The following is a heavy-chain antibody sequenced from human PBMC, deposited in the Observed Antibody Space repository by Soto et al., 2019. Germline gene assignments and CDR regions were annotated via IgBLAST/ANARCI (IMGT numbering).Heavy chain of an antibody. Sequence: GASVKVSCKASGYTFTSYGISWVRQAPGQGLEWMGWISAYNGNTNYVQKLQGRVTMTTDTSTSTAYMELRSLRSDDTAVYYCARDGARYCSGGSCYSIHYYYGMDVWGQGTTVTVSS. CDR2: ISAYNGNT. D-gene: IGHD2-15*01. CDR3: ARDGARYCSGGSCYSIHYYYGMDV. V-gene: IGHV1-18*01. CDR1: GYTFTSYG. J-gene: IGHJ6*02.